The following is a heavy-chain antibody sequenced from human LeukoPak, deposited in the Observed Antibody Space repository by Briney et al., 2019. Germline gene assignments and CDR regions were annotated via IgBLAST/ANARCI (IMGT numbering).Heavy chain of an antibody. Sequence: SETLSLTCSVSGGSIGSQNNFWAWIRQPPGKALEYIGNVYYNGDTYYNPSLKSRVSISVDTSKNQFSLKLRSVTAADTAVYYCARRFIEAAVEDWFDPWGQGILVSVSS. V-gene: IGHV4-39*01. CDR2: VYYNGDT. D-gene: IGHD6-13*01. J-gene: IGHJ5*02. CDR3: ARRFIEAAVEDWFDP. CDR1: GGSIGSQNNF.